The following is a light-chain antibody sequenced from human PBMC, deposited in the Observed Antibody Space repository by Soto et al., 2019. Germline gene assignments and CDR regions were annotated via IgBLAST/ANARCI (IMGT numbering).Light chain of an antibody. J-gene: IGKJ2*01. CDR2: KAS. Sequence: DIQMTQSPSTLSASVGDTVTITCRASQSISNWLAWYQQKPGQAPKLLIHKASTLESGVQSRFSGSGSGTEITLTISSLQPDDYATFYCQHYDRVPYTFGQGTKLEIK. V-gene: IGKV1-5*03. CDR1: QSISNW. CDR3: QHYDRVPYT.